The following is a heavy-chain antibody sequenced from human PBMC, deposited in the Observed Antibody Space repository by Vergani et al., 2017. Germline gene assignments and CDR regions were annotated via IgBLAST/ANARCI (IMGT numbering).Heavy chain of an antibody. CDR2: IYYSGST. V-gene: IGHV4-59*01. J-gene: IGHJ4*02. CDR3: ARDRAATAEFDY. D-gene: IGHD2-15*01. CDR1: GGSISSYY. Sequence: QVQLQESGPGLVTPSETLSLTCTVSGGSISSYYCSWIRQPPGKGLEWIGYIYYSGSTNYNPSLKSRVTISVDTSKNQFSLKLSSVTAADTAVYYCARDRAATAEFDYWGQGTLVTVSS.